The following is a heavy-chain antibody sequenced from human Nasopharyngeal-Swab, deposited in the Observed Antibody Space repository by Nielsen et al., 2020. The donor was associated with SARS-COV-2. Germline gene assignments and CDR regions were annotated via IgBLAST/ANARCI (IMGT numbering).Heavy chain of an antibody. V-gene: IGHV3-7*01. CDR1: GFTFSSYW. CDR3: ARGVSTYDSSGYPRSYYYYGMDV. D-gene: IGHD3-22*01. Sequence: GESLKISCAASGFTFSSYWMSWVRQAPGKGLEWVANIKQDGSDKYYVDSVKGRFTISRDNAKNSLYLQMNSLRAEDTAVYYCARGVSTYDSSGYPRSYYYYGMDVWGQGTTVTVSS. CDR2: IKQDGSDK. J-gene: IGHJ6*02.